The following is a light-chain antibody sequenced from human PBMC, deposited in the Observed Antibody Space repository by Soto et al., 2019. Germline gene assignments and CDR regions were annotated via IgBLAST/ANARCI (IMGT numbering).Light chain of an antibody. CDR2: DAS. J-gene: IGKJ5*01. CDR1: QSVTSNY. Sequence: VVTKSPGTLSLSPGERATLSCRASQSVTSNYLAWYQQNPGQAPRLLIYDASNRAAGIPARFSGSGSGTDFTLTISSLEPEDFAVYYCQQYGSSPSITFGQGTRLEIK. V-gene: IGKV3-20*01. CDR3: QQYGSSPSIT.